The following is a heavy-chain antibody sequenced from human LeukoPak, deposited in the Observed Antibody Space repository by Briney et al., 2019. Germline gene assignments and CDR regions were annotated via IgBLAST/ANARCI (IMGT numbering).Heavy chain of an antibody. CDR2: IWYDGSNK. Sequence: PGRSLRLSCAASGFTFNSYGMHWVRQAPGKGLEWVAGIWYDGSNKYYAASVKGRVTISRDNSKKTLYLQMNSLRAEDTAVYYCAKGLPLFYYDSSGPIDYWGQGTLVTVSS. CDR1: GFTFNSYG. V-gene: IGHV3-33*03. J-gene: IGHJ4*02. D-gene: IGHD3-22*01. CDR3: AKGLPLFYYDSSGPIDY.